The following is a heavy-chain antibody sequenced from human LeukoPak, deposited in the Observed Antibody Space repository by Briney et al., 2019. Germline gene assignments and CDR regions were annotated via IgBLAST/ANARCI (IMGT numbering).Heavy chain of an antibody. CDR1: GGSISSYY. V-gene: IGHV4-59*01. J-gene: IGHJ4*02. CDR2: IHHTGST. D-gene: IGHD6-25*01. CDR3: ARRGRNSSGWQDYL. Sequence: SETLSLTCTVSGGSISSYYWSWIRQPPGKGLEWIANIHHTGSTNYNPSLSSRVTISIDTAKNQFSLKLTPVTAADTAVYYCARRGRNSSGWQDYLWGQGTLVTVSS.